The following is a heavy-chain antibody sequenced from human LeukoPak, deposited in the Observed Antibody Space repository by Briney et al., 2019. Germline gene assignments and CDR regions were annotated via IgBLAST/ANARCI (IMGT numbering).Heavy chain of an antibody. D-gene: IGHD4-11*01. J-gene: IGHJ4*02. CDR2: IYYSGST. CDR1: GGSISSGDYY. CDR3: AREGGPMTTVN. V-gene: IGHV4-30-4*08. Sequence: SETPSLTCTVSGGSISSGDYYWSWIRQPPGTGLEWLGYIYYSGSTYYNPSLKSRVTISVDTSKNQFSLKLSSVTAADTAVYYCAREGGPMTTVNWGQGTLVTVSS.